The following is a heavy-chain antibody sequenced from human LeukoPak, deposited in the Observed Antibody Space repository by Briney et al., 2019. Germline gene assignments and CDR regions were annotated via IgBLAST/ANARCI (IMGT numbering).Heavy chain of an antibody. CDR3: ASLCSSTSCYKRNWFDP. CDR1: GYTFTGDY. J-gene: IGHJ5*02. D-gene: IGHD2-2*02. CDR2: INPNSGGT. V-gene: IGHV1-2*02. Sequence: ASVKVSCKASGYTFTGDYMYWVRQAPGQGLEWMGWINPNSGGTNYAQKFQGRVTMTRDTSISTAYMELSRLRSDDTAVYYCASLCSSTSCYKRNWFDPWGQGTLVTVSS.